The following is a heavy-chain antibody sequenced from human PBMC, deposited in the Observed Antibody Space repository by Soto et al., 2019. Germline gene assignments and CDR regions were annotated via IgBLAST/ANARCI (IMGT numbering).Heavy chain of an antibody. CDR3: ARDEAVPAAIFHYGMDV. CDR2: INPSGGRT. D-gene: IGHD2-2*02. CDR1: GYTFTRYY. J-gene: IGHJ6*02. Sequence: AAVKVSCKASGYTFTRYYIQWVRQAPGQGLEWMGIINPSGGRTSYSQKFQGRVTMTRDMSTSTVYMELGSLKSEDTAVYYCARDEAVPAAIFHYGMDVWGQGTPVTVSS. V-gene: IGHV1-46*01.